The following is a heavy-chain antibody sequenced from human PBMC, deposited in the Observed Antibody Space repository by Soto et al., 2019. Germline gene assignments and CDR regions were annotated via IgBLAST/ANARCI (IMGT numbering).Heavy chain of an antibody. CDR2: INPSGGST. CDR1: GYTFTSYY. Sequence: QVQLVQSGAEVKKPGASVKVSCKASGYTFTSYYMHWVRQAPGQGLEWMGIINPSGGSTSYAQKFQGRVTRTRDTSTSTVYVELSSLRSEDTAVYYCAVGCGSRAIDCSGGRCFRYLGQGTLVTVSS. D-gene: IGHD2-15*01. CDR3: AVGCGSRAIDCSGGRCFRY. V-gene: IGHV1-46*01. J-gene: IGHJ4*02.